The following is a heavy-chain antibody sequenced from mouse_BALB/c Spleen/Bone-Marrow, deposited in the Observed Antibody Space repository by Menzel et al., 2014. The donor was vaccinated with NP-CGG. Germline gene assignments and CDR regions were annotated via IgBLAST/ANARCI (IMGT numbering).Heavy chain of an antibody. CDR3: ARGSYYEGAMDY. V-gene: IGHV2-9*02. D-gene: IGHD1-1*01. CDR1: GFSLTSYG. Sequence: VKLMESGPGLVSPSQSLSIPCTVSGFSLTSYGLHWVRQPPGKVLEWLGVIWAGGSTNYNSALMSRLSISKDNSKSQVFLKMNSLQTGDTAMYYCARGSYYEGAMDYWGQGTSVTVSS. CDR2: IWAGGST. J-gene: IGHJ4*01.